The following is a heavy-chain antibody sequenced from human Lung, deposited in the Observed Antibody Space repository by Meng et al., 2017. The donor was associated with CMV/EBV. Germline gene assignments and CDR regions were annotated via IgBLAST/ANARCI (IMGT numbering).Heavy chain of an antibody. CDR1: GFPFSSYE. V-gene: IGHV3-48*03. CDR3: ASYYYDSSGYRDY. CDR2: ISSSGSTI. D-gene: IGHD3-22*01. J-gene: IGHJ4*02. Sequence: SFAASGFPFSSYEMNWVRQAPGKGLEWVSYISSSGSTIYYADSVKGRFTISRDNAKNSLYLQMNSLRAEDTAVYYCASYYYDSSGYRDYWVQG.